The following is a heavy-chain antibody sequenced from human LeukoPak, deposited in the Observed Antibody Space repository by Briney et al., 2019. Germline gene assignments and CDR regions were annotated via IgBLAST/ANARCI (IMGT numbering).Heavy chain of an antibody. CDR1: GGSISSSSYY. CDR2: IYYSGST. CDR3: ARYYYDSSGYSLFDY. V-gene: IGHV4-39*07. J-gene: IGHJ4*02. Sequence: PSETLSLTCTVSGGSISSSSYYWGWIRQPPGTGLEWIGSIYYSGSTYCNPSLKSRVTISVDTSKNQFSLKLSSVTAADTAVYYCARYYYDSSGYSLFDYWGQGTLVTVSS. D-gene: IGHD3-22*01.